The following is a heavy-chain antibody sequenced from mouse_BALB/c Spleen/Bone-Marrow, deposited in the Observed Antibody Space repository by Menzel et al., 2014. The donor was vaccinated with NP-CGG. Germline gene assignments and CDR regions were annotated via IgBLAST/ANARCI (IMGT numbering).Heavy chain of an antibody. CDR3: ARSPHYYDLDY. D-gene: IGHD1-2*01. V-gene: IGHV1-7*01. CDR2: TNPSTGYT. CDR1: GHTFTSYW. Sequence: QVQLQQSGAELAKPGASVKMSCKASGHTFTSYWMHWVKQRPGQGLEWIGYTNPSTGYTEYNQKFKDKATLTADKSSSTAYMQLSSLTSEDSAVYYCARSPHYYDLDYWGQGTTLTVSS. J-gene: IGHJ2*01.